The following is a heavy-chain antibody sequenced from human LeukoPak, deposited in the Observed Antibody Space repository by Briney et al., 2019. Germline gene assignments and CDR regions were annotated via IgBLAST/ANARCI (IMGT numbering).Heavy chain of an antibody. CDR2: MWYDGSNK. Sequence: PGGSLRLSCAASGFTFSSYGMHWVRQAPGKGLEWVAVMWYDGSNKYYADSVKGRFTISRDNSKNTLYLQMNSLRAEDTAVYYCAKDYGSGSSYYYMDVWGKGTTVTVSS. CDR3: AKDYGSGSSYYYMDV. CDR1: GFTFSSYG. V-gene: IGHV3-33*06. D-gene: IGHD3-10*01. J-gene: IGHJ6*03.